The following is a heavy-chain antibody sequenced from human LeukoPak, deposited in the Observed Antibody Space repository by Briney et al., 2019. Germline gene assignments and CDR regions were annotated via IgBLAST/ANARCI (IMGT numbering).Heavy chain of an antibody. CDR3: ARFVVVPAARRGWFDP. D-gene: IGHD2-2*01. Sequence: GGSLRLSCAASGFTFSSYEMSWVRQAPGKGLEWVSYISSSGSTIYYADSVEGRFTISRDNAKNSLYLQMNSLRAEDTAVYYCARFVVVPAARRGWFDPWGQGTLVTVSS. CDR1: GFTFSSYE. J-gene: IGHJ5*02. CDR2: ISSSGSTI. V-gene: IGHV3-48*03.